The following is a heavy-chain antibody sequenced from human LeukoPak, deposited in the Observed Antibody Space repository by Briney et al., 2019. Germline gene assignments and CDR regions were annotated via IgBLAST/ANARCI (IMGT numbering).Heavy chain of an antibody. CDR1: GFTFSSYA. Sequence: PGGSLRLSCAASGFTFSSYAITWVRLAPGKGLEWVSGISGVGYKTYYADSVKGRFAISRDNSKNIVHLQLNSLRAEDTAVYFCAKYVSAWLLPTSVYLDSWGQGTPVTVSS. D-gene: IGHD3-16*01. CDR3: AKYVSAWLLPTSVYLDS. CDR2: ISGVGYKT. J-gene: IGHJ4*02. V-gene: IGHV3-23*01.